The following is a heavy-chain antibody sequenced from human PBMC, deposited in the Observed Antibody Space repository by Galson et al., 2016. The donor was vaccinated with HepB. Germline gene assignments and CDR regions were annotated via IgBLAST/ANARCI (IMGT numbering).Heavy chain of an antibody. J-gene: IGHJ4*02. D-gene: IGHD6-19*01. V-gene: IGHV3-23*01. CDR3: AKLAVASIDY. Sequence: SLRLSCAGSGFTFSSYAMTWVRQAPGKGLEWVSGISGRDNGTYYADSVKGRFSISRDNSKDTLYLQMNNLRAEDTAIYYCAKLAVASIDYWGQGTLVTVSS. CDR1: GFTFSSYA. CDR2: ISGRDNGT.